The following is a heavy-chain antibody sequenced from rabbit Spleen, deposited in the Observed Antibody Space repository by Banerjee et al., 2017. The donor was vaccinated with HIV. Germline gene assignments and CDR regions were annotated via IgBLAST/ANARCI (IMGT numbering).Heavy chain of an antibody. V-gene: IGHV1S47*01. J-gene: IGHJ4*01. CDR3: ARDGAGGSYFAL. CDR2: IDPVFGIT. CDR1: GFDLSSYY. D-gene: IGHD8-1*01. Sequence: QEQLVESGGGLVQPGGSLKLSCKASGFDLSSYYMNWVRQAPGKGLEWIGYIDPVFGITYYANWVNGRFSISRENAQNTVFLQMTSLTAADTATYFCARDGAGGSYFALWGPGTLVTVS.